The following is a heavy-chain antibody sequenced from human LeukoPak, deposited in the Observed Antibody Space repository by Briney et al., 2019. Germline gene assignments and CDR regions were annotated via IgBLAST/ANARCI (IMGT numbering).Heavy chain of an antibody. Sequence: GGSLRLSCVASGFIVSSNYMSWVRQAPGKGLEWVSVIYSGGRTYYADSVKGRFTISRDNSKSTLYLQMNSLRAEDTAVYYCARGDIYFDYWGQGTLVTVSS. D-gene: IGHD2-21*02. CDR3: ARGDIYFDY. J-gene: IGHJ4*02. V-gene: IGHV3-53*01. CDR2: IYSGGRT. CDR1: GFIVSSNY.